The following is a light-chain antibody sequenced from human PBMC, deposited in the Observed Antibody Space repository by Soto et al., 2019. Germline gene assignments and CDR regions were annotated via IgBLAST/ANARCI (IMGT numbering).Light chain of an antibody. CDR1: SSNIGSNT. V-gene: IGLV1-44*01. CDR3: SAWDDSLNGPV. CDR2: SNN. J-gene: IGLJ3*02. Sequence: QSVLTQPPSASGTPGQRVTISCSGSSSNIGSNTVNWYQQLPGTAPKLHIYSNNQRPSGVPDRFSGSKSGTSASLAIGGLQSEDEADYYCSAWDDSLNGPVFGGGTKLTVL.